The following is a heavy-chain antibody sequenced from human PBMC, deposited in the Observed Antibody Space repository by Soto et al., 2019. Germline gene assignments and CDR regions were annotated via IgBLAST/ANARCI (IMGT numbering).Heavy chain of an antibody. CDR3: ARERGGYSSDF. D-gene: IGHD2-15*01. Sequence: GGSLRLPCAASGFIFSSEWMDWVLQAPGKGLVWVSRINGDGDYTNYADSVKGRFTISRDNAKNTLYLQMNSLRAVDTAVYYCARERGGYSSDFWGQGTLVTVSS. CDR1: GFIFSSEW. V-gene: IGHV3-74*01. J-gene: IGHJ4*02. CDR2: INGDGDYT.